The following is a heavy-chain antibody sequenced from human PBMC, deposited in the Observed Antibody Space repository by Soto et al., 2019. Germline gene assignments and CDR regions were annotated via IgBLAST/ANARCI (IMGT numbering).Heavy chain of an antibody. V-gene: IGHV3-33*01. Sequence: QAQLVQSGGGVVQPGRSLRLSCAAPGFSFSTYGIHWVRQAPGKGLEWLAVTSFDGTKKYSSDSVKGRLTVSRDTSNNTLYLRMSSLRVEVTAVYYCAREAPWAVAGSSYFDYWGQGTLVTVSS. CDR2: TSFDGTKK. D-gene: IGHD6-19*01. CDR3: AREAPWAVAGSSYFDY. CDR1: GFSFSTYG. J-gene: IGHJ4*02.